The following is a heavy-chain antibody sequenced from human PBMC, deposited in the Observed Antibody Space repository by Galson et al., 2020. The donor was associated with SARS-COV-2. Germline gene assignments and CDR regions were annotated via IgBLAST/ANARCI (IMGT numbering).Heavy chain of an antibody. Sequence: GESLKISCAASGFTFSSYAMHWVRQAPGKGLEWVAVISYDGSNKYYADSVKGRFTISRDNSKNTLYLQMNSLRAEDTAVYYCASEGSGRYSISWDAFDIWGQGTMVTVSS. V-gene: IGHV3-30*04. D-gene: IGHD6-13*01. CDR2: ISYDGSNK. J-gene: IGHJ3*02. CDR3: ASEGSGRYSISWDAFDI. CDR1: GFTFSSYA.